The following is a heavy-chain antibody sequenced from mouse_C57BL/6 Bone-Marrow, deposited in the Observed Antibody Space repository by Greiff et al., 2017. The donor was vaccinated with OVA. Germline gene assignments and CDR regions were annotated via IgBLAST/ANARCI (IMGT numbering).Heavy chain of an antibody. V-gene: IGHV14-3*01. CDR2: IDPANGKT. D-gene: IGHD1-1*01. CDR3: ASPLITTVVAKDAMDY. Sequence: EVKLVESVAELVRPGASVKLSCTASGFNIKNTYMHWVKQRPEQGLEWIGRIDPANGKTKYAPKFQGKATITADTSSNTAYLQLSILTSEDTAIYYCASPLITTVVAKDAMDYWGQGTSVTVSA. J-gene: IGHJ4*01. CDR1: GFNIKNTY.